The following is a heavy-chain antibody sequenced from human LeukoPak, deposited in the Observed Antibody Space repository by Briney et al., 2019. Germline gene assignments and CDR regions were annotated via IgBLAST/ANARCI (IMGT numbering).Heavy chain of an antibody. V-gene: IGHV3-74*01. J-gene: IGHJ4*02. CDR1: GFTFSSYW. D-gene: IGHD3-22*01. CDR3: ARSHSSGYYPSFDY. CDR2: INTDGSTT. Sequence: GGSLRLSCAASGFTFSSYWMHWVRQAPGKGLVWVSRINTDGSTTTYAESVKGRFTISRDNAKNTLYLQMNSLRAEDTAVYYCARSHSSGYYPSFDYWGQGTLVTVSS.